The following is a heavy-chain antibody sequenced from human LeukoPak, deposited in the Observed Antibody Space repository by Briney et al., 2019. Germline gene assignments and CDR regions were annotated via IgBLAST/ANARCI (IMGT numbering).Heavy chain of an antibody. Sequence: SETLSLTCAVYGGSFSGYYWSWIRQPPGKGLEWIGEINHSGSTNYNPSLKSRVTISVDTSKNQFSLKLSSVTAADTAVYYCATGRRPPAFDYWGQGTLVTVSS. J-gene: IGHJ4*02. CDR2: INHSGST. CDR1: GGSFSGYY. CDR3: ATGRRPPAFDY. V-gene: IGHV4-34*01.